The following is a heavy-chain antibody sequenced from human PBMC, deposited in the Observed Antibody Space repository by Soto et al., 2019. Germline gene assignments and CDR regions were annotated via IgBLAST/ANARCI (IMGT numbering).Heavy chain of an antibody. Sequence: SVKVSCKASGGTFSSYAISWVRQAPGQGLEWMGGIIPNNGTANYAQKFQGRVTMTADASTSTAYMELSSLRSDDTAVYYCARDAAVGLFDYWGQGTLVTVSS. V-gene: IGHV1-69*13. J-gene: IGHJ4*02. D-gene: IGHD1-26*01. CDR3: ARDAAVGLFDY. CDR1: GGTFSSYA. CDR2: IIPNNGTA.